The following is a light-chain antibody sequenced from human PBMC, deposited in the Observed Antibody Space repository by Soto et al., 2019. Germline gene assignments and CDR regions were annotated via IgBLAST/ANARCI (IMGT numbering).Light chain of an antibody. V-gene: IGLV2-11*01. J-gene: IGLJ2*01. CDR1: STDVGGYNF. CDR3: WSYAGSSVI. CDR2: DVS. Sequence: QSALTQPRSVSGSPGQSVTIPCTGTSTDVGGYNFVSWYQQYPGKAPKLMIYDVSRRPSGVPDRFSGSKSGNTASLTISGLQAEDEADYYCWSYAGSSVIFGGGTKLTVL.